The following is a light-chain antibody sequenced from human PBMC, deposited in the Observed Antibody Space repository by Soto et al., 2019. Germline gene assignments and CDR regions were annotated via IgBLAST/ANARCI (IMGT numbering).Light chain of an antibody. J-gene: IGKJ5*01. CDR2: DAS. Sequence: EIVLTQSPGTLSLSPGERATLSCRASQAISNNLAWYQQKPGQAPRLLIFDASTRATGIPARFSGSGSGTEFTLTISSLQSEDFAVYYCQEYDGAPITFGLGTRLEIK. V-gene: IGKV3-15*01. CDR1: QAISNN. CDR3: QEYDGAPIT.